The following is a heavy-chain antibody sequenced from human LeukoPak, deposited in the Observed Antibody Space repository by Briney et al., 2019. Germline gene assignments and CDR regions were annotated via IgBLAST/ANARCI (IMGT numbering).Heavy chain of an antibody. V-gene: IGHV4-30-4*01. CDR1: AGSLSSGYYY. Sequence: PSQALSRTCTVSAGSLSSGYYYCRWLREPPGKGLEWSWNITSSASTYYDPSLKSRFTISVDTSKNQFSLKLSTVTAADTAVYYCARRRWAAAGTLRWFDRWGERTVVTASS. CDR2: ITSSAST. J-gene: IGHJ5*02. CDR3: ARRRWAAAGTLRWFDR. D-gene: IGHD6-13*01.